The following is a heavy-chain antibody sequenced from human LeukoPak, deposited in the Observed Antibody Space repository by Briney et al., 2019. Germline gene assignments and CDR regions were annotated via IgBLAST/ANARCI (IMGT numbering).Heavy chain of an antibody. V-gene: IGHV1-8*01. CDR2: MNPNSGNT. Sequence: GASVKASCKASGYTFTSYDINWVRQATGQGLEWMGWMNPNSGNTGYAQKFQGRVTMTRNTSISTAYMELSSLRSEDTAVYYCARGLSIPWSLCSWGQGTLVTVSS. J-gene: IGHJ5*02. CDR3: ARGLSIPWSLCS. CDR1: GYTFTSYD. D-gene: IGHD2-21*01.